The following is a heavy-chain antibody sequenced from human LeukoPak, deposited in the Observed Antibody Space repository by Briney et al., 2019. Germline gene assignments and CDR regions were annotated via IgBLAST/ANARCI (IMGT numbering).Heavy chain of an antibody. V-gene: IGHV3-30*03. CDR3: ARDYYKNFDY. CDR1: GFTFRSYG. D-gene: IGHD3-22*01. J-gene: IGHJ4*02. CDR2: ISYDGTNK. Sequence: GGSLRLSCAASGFTFRSYGIHWVRQAPGKGLEWVAVISYDGTNKYYADSVKGRFTISRDNAKNSLYLQMNSLRAEDTAVYYCARDYYKNFDYWGQGTLVTVSS.